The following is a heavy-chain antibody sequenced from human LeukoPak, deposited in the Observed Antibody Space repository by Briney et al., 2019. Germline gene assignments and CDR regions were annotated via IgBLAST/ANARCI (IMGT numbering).Heavy chain of an antibody. D-gene: IGHD3-22*01. V-gene: IGHV3-11*01. Sequence: GGSLRHSCAASGFTFRKHYMSWIRQAPGRGPEWVAYIGASGSTRYYRDSVNGRFTISRDNAKNSLHLQMNSLRAEDTAVYYCAKDLREWYYDPNGNYFSYGMDVWGQGTTVVVSS. J-gene: IGHJ6*02. CDR2: IGASGSTR. CDR1: GFTFRKHY. CDR3: AKDLREWYYDPNGNYFSYGMDV.